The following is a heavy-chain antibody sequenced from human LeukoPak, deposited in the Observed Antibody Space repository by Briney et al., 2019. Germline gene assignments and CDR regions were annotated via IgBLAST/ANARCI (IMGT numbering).Heavy chain of an antibody. CDR2: ISWNSGSI. CDR1: GFTFDDYA. J-gene: IGHJ4*02. Sequence: GGSLRLSCAASGFTFDDYAMHWVRQAPGKGLEWVSGISWNSGSIGYADSVKGRFTISRDNAKNSLYLQMNSLRAEDTALYYCAKVPIAAADPYYFDYWGQGTLVTVSS. V-gene: IGHV3-9*01. CDR3: AKVPIAAADPYYFDY. D-gene: IGHD6-13*01.